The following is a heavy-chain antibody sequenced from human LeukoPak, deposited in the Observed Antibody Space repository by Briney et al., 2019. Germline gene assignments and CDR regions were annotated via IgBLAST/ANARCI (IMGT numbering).Heavy chain of an antibody. CDR3: ARDPLGYCSGGSCYFDY. Sequence: GGSLRLSCAASGFTLSSYSMNWVRQAPGKGLEWVSSISSSSSYIYYADSVKGRFTISRDNAKNSLYLQMNSLRAEDTAVYYCARDPLGYCSGGSCYFDYWGQGTLVTVSS. CDR2: ISSSSSYI. D-gene: IGHD2-15*01. J-gene: IGHJ4*02. V-gene: IGHV3-21*01. CDR1: GFTLSSYS.